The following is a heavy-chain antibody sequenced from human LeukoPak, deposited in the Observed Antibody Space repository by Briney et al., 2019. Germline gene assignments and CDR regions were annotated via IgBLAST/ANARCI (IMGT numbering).Heavy chain of an antibody. CDR1: GYTFTSYY. CDR3: ARDLRFLEWLWFDP. Sequence: ASVKVSCKASGYTFTSYYMHWGRQAPGQGLEWMGWINTNTGNPTYAQGFTGRFVFSLDTSVSTAYLQISSLKAEDTAVYYCARDLRFLEWLWFDPWGQGTLVTVSS. J-gene: IGHJ5*02. V-gene: IGHV7-4-1*02. CDR2: INTNTGNP. D-gene: IGHD3-3*01.